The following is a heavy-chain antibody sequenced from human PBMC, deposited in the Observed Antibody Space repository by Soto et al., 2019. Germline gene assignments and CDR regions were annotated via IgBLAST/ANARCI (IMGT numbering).Heavy chain of an antibody. D-gene: IGHD3-10*01. J-gene: IGHJ4*02. V-gene: IGHV1-18*01. CDR1: GYTFTSYG. CDR3: ASGWFGECVYQFDY. Sequence: QVQLVQSGAEVKKPGASVKVSCKPSGYTFTSYGITWVRQAPGQGLEWMGWISAYNGNTNYAQKFQGRVTMTTDTPTRPAYMELRSLGSDDTAVDYWASGWFGECVYQFDYWGQGTLVTVSS. CDR2: ISAYNGNT.